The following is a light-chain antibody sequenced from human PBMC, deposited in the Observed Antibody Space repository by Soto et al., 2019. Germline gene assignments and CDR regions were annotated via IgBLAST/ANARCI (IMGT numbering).Light chain of an antibody. CDR1: QSINTY. CDR3: QQYYSTLLT. Sequence: DIELTQSPSSLAASVGDRVTITCRASQSINTYLNWYQQKGGKAPKLLIHGAYSLQSGVPLRFSASGSGTDFSLTIISLQPEDFATYYCQQYYSTLLTCGGGAKVEI. V-gene: IGKV1-39*01. CDR2: GAY. J-gene: IGKJ4*01.